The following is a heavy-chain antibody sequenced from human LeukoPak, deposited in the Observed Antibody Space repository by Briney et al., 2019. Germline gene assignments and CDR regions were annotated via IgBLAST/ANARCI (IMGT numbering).Heavy chain of an antibody. J-gene: IGHJ5*02. CDR3: ARGRDCSSTSCYVNWFDP. V-gene: IGHV1-69*04. D-gene: IGHD2-2*01. CDR1: GGTFISYA. CDR2: IIPILGIA. Sequence: ASVKVSCKASGGTFISYAISWVRQAPGQGLEWMGRIIPILGIANYAQKFQGRVTITADKSTSTAYMELSSLRSEDTAVYYCARGRDCSSTSCYVNWFDPWGQGTLVTVSS.